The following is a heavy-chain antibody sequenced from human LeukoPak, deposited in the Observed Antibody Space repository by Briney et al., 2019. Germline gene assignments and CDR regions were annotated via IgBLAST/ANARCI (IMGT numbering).Heavy chain of an antibody. J-gene: IGHJ5*02. CDR1: GFTFSSYS. Sequence: GGSLRLSCAASGFTFSSYSMNWVRQAPGKGLEWVSSISSSSSYIYYADSVKGRFTISRDNAKNSLYLQMNSLRAEDTAVYYCARVRGYSYGYSQFDPWGQGTLVTVSS. V-gene: IGHV3-21*01. D-gene: IGHD5-18*01. CDR3: ARVRGYSYGYSQFDP. CDR2: ISSSSSYI.